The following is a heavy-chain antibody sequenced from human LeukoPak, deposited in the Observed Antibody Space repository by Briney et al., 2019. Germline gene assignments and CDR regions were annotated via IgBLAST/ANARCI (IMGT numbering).Heavy chain of an antibody. CDR3: AREDGFSYYYYYMDV. D-gene: IGHD5-12*01. V-gene: IGHV3-7*01. Sequence: GGSLRLSCAASGFSFTTYWMSWVRQAPGKGLEWVANIKEDGSEKDYVDSVKGRFTISRDNAKNSLYLQMNSLRADDTAVYYCAREDGFSYYYYYMDVWGKGTTVTVSS. CDR2: IKEDGSEK. CDR1: GFSFTTYW. J-gene: IGHJ6*03.